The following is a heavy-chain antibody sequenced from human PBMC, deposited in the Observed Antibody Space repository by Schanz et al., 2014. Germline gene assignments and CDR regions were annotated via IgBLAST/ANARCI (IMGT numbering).Heavy chain of an antibody. Sequence: EGQLVESGGGLVQPGGSLRLSCVVSGFNFRNYWMSWVRQAPGKGLEWVSLVSASGGGPFYADSVKGRFTISRDNSRNTVYLQMSSLRAEDTTVYYCVKDDRGDVVVVAANYWGQGAQVIVSS. CDR2: VSASGGGP. D-gene: IGHD2-15*01. CDR1: GFNFRNYW. V-gene: IGHV3-23*04. J-gene: IGHJ4*02. CDR3: VKDDRGDVVVVAANY.